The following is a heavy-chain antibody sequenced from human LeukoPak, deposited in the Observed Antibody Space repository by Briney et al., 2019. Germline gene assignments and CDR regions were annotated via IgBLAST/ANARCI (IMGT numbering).Heavy chain of an antibody. CDR3: ASSSFGELYYFDY. CDR2: IYYSGST. CDR1: GGSISSYY. Sequence: PSETLSLTCTVSGGSISSYYWSWIRQPPGKGLEWIGYIYYSGSTNYNPSLKSRVTISVDTSKNQVSLQLNSVTPEDTAVYYCASSSFGELYYFDYWGQGTLVTVSS. J-gene: IGHJ4*02. V-gene: IGHV4-59*12. D-gene: IGHD3-10*01.